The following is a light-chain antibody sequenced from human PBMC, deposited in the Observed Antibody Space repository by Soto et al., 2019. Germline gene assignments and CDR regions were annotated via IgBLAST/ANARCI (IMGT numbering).Light chain of an antibody. CDR2: GAS. J-gene: IGKJ5*01. CDR1: QSVSSN. CDR3: QQYHWAPDT. Sequence: EIVMTQSPATLSVSPGERATLSCRASQSVSSNLAWYQQKPGQAPRXLIYGASTRATGIPARFSGIGSGTELTITISRLEPEDVAVYYCQQYHWAPDTFGQGTRLEIK. V-gene: IGKV3-15*01.